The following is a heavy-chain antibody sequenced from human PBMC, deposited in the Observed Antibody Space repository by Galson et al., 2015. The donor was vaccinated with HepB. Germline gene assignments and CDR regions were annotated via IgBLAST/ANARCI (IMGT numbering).Heavy chain of an antibody. CDR3: ARALVVRGVTVDY. CDR1: GYTFTSYY. V-gene: IGHV1-46*01. J-gene: IGHJ4*02. CDR2: INPSGGST. D-gene: IGHD3-10*01. Sequence: QSGAEVKKPGESLMISCKASGYTFTSYYMHWVRQAPGQGLEWMGIINPSGGSTSYAQKFQGRVTMTRDTSTSTVYMELSSLRSEDTAVYYCARALVVRGVTVDYWGQGTLVTVSS.